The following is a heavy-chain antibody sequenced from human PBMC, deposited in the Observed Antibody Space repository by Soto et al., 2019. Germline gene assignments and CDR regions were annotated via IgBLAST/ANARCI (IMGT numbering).Heavy chain of an antibody. D-gene: IGHD1-20*01. Sequence: GGSLRLSCEASGFTLRNYAMTWIRQAPGKGLEWVSLISANDVGTYYAESVKTRFTISTDQSRNTVYLQMDSLRADDTAIYYCAKAKNDYNWDNRPPFDYWGQGTSVTVSS. CDR1: GFTLRNYA. CDR2: ISANDVGT. J-gene: IGHJ4*02. V-gene: IGHV3-23*01. CDR3: AKAKNDYNWDNRPPFDY.